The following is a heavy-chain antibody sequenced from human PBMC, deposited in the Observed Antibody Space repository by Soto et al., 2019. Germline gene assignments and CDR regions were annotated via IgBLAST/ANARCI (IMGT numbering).Heavy chain of an antibody. CDR1: GGTFSSYA. D-gene: IGHD4-4*01. V-gene: IGHV1-18*01. CDR2: IIAYIGNT. CDR3: ASTSALTTVTTIRRRGQYYYYGMDV. Sequence: GASVKVSCKASGGTFSSYAISWVRQAPGQGLEWMGWIIAYIGNTNYAQKLQGRVTMTTDTSTSTAYMELRSLRSDDTAVYYCASTSALTTVTTIRRRGQYYYYGMDVWGQGTTVTVSS. J-gene: IGHJ6*02.